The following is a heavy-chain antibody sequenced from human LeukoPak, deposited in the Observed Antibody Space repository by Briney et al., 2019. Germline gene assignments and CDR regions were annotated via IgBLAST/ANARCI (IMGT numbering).Heavy chain of an antibody. V-gene: IGHV3-30*18. D-gene: IGHD3-3*01. CDR1: GFTFSSYG. CDR2: ISYDGSNK. CDR3: AKDEGYYDFWSGYYYYYYMDV. Sequence: GRSLRLSCAASGFTFSSYGMHWVRQAPGKGLEWVAVISYDGSNKYYADSVKGRFTISRDNSKNTLYLQMNSLRAEDTAVYYCAKDEGYYDFWSGYYYYYYMDVWGKGTTVTVSS. J-gene: IGHJ6*03.